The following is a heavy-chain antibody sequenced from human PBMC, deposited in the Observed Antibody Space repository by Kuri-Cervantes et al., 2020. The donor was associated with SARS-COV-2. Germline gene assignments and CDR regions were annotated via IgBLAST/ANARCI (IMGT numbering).Heavy chain of an antibody. V-gene: IGHV2-26*01. CDR3: ARMGRDIVVVPAATPYYYYMDV. J-gene: IGHJ6*03. CDR2: IFSNDEK. Sequence: SGPTLVKPTETLTLTCTVSGFSLSNARMGVSWIRQPPGKALEWLAHIFSNDEKSYSTSLKSRLTISKDTSKSQVALTMTNMDPVDTATYYCARMGRDIVVVPAATPYYYYMDVWGKGTTVTDSS. D-gene: IGHD2-2*01. CDR1: GFSLSNARMG.